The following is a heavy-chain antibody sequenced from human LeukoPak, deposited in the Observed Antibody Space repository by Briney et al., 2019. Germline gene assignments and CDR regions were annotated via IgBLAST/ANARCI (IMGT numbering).Heavy chain of an antibody. CDR2: IRSKAYGGTT. CDR3: TRAPSDSSGYDY. CDR1: GFTFGGYA. D-gene: IGHD3-22*01. V-gene: IGHV3-49*04. Sequence: GGSLRLSCTASGFTFGGYAMSWVRQAPGKGLEWVGFIRSKAYGGTTEYAASVKGRFTISRDDSKSIAYLQMNSLKTEDTAVYYCTRAPSDSSGYDYWGQGTLVTVSS. J-gene: IGHJ4*02.